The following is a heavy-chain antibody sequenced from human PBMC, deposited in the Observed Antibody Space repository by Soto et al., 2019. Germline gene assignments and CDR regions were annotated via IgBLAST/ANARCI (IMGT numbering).Heavy chain of an antibody. CDR3: TRLGVVAAPRHYYYYYGMDV. V-gene: IGHV3-73*01. D-gene: IGHD2-15*01. Sequence: GGSLRLACAASGFTFSGSAMHWVRQASGKGLEWVGRIRSKANSYATAYAASVKGRFTVSRDDSKNTAYLRMNSLKTEDTAVYYCTRLGVVAAPRHYYYYYGMDVWGQGTTVTVSS. CDR2: IRSKANSYAT. CDR1: GFTFSGSA. J-gene: IGHJ6*02.